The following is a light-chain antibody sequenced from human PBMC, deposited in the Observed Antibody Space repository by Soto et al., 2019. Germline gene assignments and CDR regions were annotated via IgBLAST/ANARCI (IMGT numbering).Light chain of an antibody. CDR3: IQALQTPLP. J-gene: IGKJ4*01. CDR2: LGS. V-gene: IGKV2-28*01. Sequence: DIVMTQAPLSLPVTPGEPASISCRSSHSLLDSDGYNYLDWYLQKPGQSPQLLIYLGSNRASGVPDRFSGSGSGKGFTPKISRVGAGDGWIFFCIQALQTPLPFGGGTKVEIK. CDR1: HSLLDSDGYNY.